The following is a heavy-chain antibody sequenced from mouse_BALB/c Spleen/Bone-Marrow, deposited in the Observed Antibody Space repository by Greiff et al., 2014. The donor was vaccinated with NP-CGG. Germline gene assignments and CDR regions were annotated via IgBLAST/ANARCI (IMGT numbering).Heavy chain of an antibody. D-gene: IGHD2-14*01. J-gene: IGHJ4*01. Sequence: QVQLQQPGAELVRPGVSVKISCKGSGYTFTDYAIHWVKQSHAKSLEWIGLISGYYGDAIYNQKFKGKATMTVDKSSSTAYMDLARLTAEDSAIYYCARSGKVRNAMDYWGQGTSVTGSS. V-gene: IGHV1S137*01. CDR2: ISGYYGDA. CDR3: ARSGKVRNAMDY. CDR1: GYTFTDYA.